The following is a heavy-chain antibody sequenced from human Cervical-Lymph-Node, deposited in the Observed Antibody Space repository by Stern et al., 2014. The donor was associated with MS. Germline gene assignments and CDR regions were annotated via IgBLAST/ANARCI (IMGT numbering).Heavy chain of an antibody. D-gene: IGHD4-17*01. J-gene: IGHJ4*02. V-gene: IGHV3-72*01. Sequence: EVQLEESGGGWVQPGGSLSLSCAASGFIFSDHFMDWFRQDPGKVLEWVGRVRNKDNGYSTEYAASVRGRFTVSRDDSKNSLYLQMNSLETEDTAVYYCVRDRHGAGDHWGQGTLVTVSS. CDR2: VRNKDNGYST. CDR1: GFIFSDHF. CDR3: VRDRHGAGDH.